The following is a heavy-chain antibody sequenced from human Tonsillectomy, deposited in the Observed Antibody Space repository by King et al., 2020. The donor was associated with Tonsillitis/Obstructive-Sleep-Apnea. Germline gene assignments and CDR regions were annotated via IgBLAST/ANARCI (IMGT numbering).Heavy chain of an antibody. V-gene: IGHV3-48*03. CDR1: GFTFSSYE. Sequence: VQLVESGGGLVQPGGSLRLSCAASGFTFSSYEMNWVRQAPGKGREGVSYFSSRGSTIYYADSVKGRFTISRDNAKNSLYLQMNSLGAEDTAVYYCAAGEGGAEIWGQGTMVTVSS. CDR2: FSSRGSTI. CDR3: AAGEGGAEI. D-gene: IGHD3-16*01. J-gene: IGHJ3*02.